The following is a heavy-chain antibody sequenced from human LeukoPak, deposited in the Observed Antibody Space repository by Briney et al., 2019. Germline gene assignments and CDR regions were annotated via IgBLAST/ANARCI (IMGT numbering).Heavy chain of an antibody. Sequence: GEPLKIPCKGSGYSFTSYWIGWVRQMPGKGLEWMGIIYPGDSDTRYSPSFQGQVTISADKSISTAYLQWSSLKASDTAMYYCARHRRYSSSYDYYYYGMDVWGQGTTVTVSS. D-gene: IGHD6-6*01. J-gene: IGHJ6*02. CDR2: IYPGDSDT. V-gene: IGHV5-51*01. CDR1: GYSFTSYW. CDR3: ARHRRYSSSYDYYYYGMDV.